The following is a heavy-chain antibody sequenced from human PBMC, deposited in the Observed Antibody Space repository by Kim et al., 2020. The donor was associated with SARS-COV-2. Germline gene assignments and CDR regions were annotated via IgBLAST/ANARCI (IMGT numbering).Heavy chain of an antibody. J-gene: IGHJ3*01. V-gene: IGHV3-23*01. CDR1: VFTFSNYA. CDR2: IRGGGAVT. CDR3: AKCHSNWGNDAFDL. Sequence: GGSLRLSCAASVFTFSNYAMSWVRQAPGKGLEWVSYIRGGGAVTHYAGSVKGRCTISRDNFKNMLYLQLDSLRAEDTAVYYCAKCHSNWGNDAFDLWGLGTMVTVSS. D-gene: IGHD3-16*01.